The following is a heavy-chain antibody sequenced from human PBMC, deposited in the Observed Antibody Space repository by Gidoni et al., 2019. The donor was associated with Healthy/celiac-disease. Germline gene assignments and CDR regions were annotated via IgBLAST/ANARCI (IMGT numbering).Heavy chain of an antibody. CDR3: SKLKGYDYYYYYMDV. CDR1: GFTFSSYA. CDR2: ISGSGVST. J-gene: IGHJ6*03. D-gene: IGHD5-12*01. V-gene: IGHV3-23*01. Sequence: EVQRLESGGGLVQPGGYRRLSGAASGFTFSSYAMSWVRQAPGKGLEWVSAISGSGVSTYYADSVKRRFTISSDNSKNTLYLQMHSLRAEDTAVYYCSKLKGYDYYYYYMDVLGKGTTVTVSS.